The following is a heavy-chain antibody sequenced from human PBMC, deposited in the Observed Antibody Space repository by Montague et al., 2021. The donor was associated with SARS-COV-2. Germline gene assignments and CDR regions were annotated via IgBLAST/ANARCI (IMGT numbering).Heavy chain of an antibody. Sequence: SLRLSCAASGFTVGSNYMSWVRQAPGKGLEWVSALYTGDRIYYADSVKGRFTISRHNSKNTLYLQMNSLRTEDTAIYYCATMPDFDYWGQGTLVTVSS. D-gene: IGHD2-2*01. V-gene: IGHV3-53*04. J-gene: IGHJ4*02. CDR3: ATMPDFDY. CDR1: GFTVGSNY. CDR2: LYTGDRI.